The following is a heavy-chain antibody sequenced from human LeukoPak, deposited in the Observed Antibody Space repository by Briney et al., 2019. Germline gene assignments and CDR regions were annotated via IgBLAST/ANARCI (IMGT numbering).Heavy chain of an antibody. V-gene: IGHV4-34*01. CDR1: GGSFSGYY. Sequence: SETLSLTCAVYGGSFSGYYWSWIRQPPGKGLEWIGEINHSGSTNYNPSLKSRVTISVDTSKNQFSLKLSSVTAADSAVYYCASSGITPFDYWGQGTLVTVSS. J-gene: IGHJ4*02. D-gene: IGHD3-10*01. CDR2: INHSGST. CDR3: ASSGITPFDY.